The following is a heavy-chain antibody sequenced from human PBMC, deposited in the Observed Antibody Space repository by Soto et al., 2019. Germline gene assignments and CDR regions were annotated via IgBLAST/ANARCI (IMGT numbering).Heavy chain of an antibody. Sequence: EVQLVESGGGLVQPGGSLKLSCAASGFTFSDSAMRWVRQASGKGLEWVGRIRSKPNTDATAYAASVKGRFTISRDDSKNTAYLQMNSLKTEDTAVYYCTRHVDCSGGSCYSGYYYYMDVWGKGTTVTVSS. D-gene: IGHD2-15*01. CDR2: IRSKPNTDAT. CDR3: TRHVDCSGGSCYSGYYYYMDV. J-gene: IGHJ6*03. V-gene: IGHV3-73*01. CDR1: GFTFSDSA.